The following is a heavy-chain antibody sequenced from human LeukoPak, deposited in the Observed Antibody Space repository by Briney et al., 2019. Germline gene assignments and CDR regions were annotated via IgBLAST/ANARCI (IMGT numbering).Heavy chain of an antibody. CDR2: IDWDDDK. D-gene: IGHD3-10*01. V-gene: IGHV2-70*16. Sequence: TLSLTCTVSGGSINSYYWSWIRQPPGKALEWLARIDWDDDKFYSTSLKTRLTISKDTSKNQVVLTMTNMDPVDTATYYCAREGGSGSFYYMDVWGKGTTVTVSS. CDR3: AREGGSGSFYYMDV. J-gene: IGHJ6*03. CDR1: GGSINSYYW.